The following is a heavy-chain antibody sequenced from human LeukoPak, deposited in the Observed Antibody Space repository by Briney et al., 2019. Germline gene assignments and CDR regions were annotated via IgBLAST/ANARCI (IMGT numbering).Heavy chain of an antibody. CDR3: ARDNSIAAAGLDY. J-gene: IGHJ4*02. CDR1: GGSISSSSYY. CDR2: IYLSGST. D-gene: IGHD6-13*01. Sequence: SETLSLTCTVSGGSISSSSYYWGWIRQPPGKGLEWIGEIYLSGSTNYNPSLKSRVTISVDKSKNQFSLKLSSVTAADTAVYYCARDNSIAAAGLDYWGQGTLVTVSS. V-gene: IGHV4-39*07.